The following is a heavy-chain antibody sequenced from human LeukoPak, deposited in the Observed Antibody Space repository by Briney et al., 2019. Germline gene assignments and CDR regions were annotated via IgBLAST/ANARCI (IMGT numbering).Heavy chain of an antibody. D-gene: IGHD3-22*01. V-gene: IGHV4-59*08. CDR1: GGSINSYY. CDR3: ARQEYYYDSSGPWGDAFDI. CDR2: IYYSGST. J-gene: IGHJ3*02. Sequence: SETLSLTCSVSGGSINSYYWTWIRQPPGKGLEWIGHIYYSGSTNYNPSLKSRVTISEDTSKNQFSLKLSSVTAADTAVYYCARQEYYYDSSGPWGDAFDIWGQGTMVTVSS.